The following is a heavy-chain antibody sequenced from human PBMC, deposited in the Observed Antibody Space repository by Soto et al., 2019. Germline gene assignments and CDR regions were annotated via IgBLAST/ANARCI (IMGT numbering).Heavy chain of an antibody. CDR2: ISTSGTYV. V-gene: IGHV3-21*01. CDR1: GFTFNTYN. D-gene: IGHD3-10*01. Sequence: EVQLVESGGGLVKPGGSLRLSCAASGFTFNTYNMNWVRQAPGKGLEWVSSISTSGTYVHYGDSVKGRFTISRDNAKNSLYLQMNSLRAEDTAVYYWARENYGSGSNQYWYFDLWGRGPLVSVSS. J-gene: IGHJ2*01. CDR3: ARENYGSGSNQYWYFDL.